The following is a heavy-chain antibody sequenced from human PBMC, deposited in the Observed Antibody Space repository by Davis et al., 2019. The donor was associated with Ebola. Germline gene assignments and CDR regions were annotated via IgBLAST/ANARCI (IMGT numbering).Heavy chain of an antibody. CDR2: INTDGDNT. CDR3: ARALPGDFVAFLVGY. Sequence: PGGSLRLSCAASGFTFSTYWMHWVRQLPGKGLVWVSRINTDGDNTSYADSVEGRFTVSRDNSQNTLYLQMNSLRPEDTAVYYCARALPGDFVAFLVGYWGQGTLVSVSS. CDR1: GFTFSTYW. D-gene: IGHD7-27*01. J-gene: IGHJ4*02. V-gene: IGHV3-74*01.